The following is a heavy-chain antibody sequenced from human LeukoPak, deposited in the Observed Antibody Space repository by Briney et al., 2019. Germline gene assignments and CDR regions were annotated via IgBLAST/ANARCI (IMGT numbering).Heavy chain of an antibody. CDR3: AKGGASVTRYVDY. Sequence: QAGGSLRLSCAASGFTFSSYSMQWVRQTPGKGLEWVGIMSNSGENTFYGEAVKGRFTISRDNSQNTLYLQMNSLRPEGTAVYYCAKGGASVTRYVDYWGQGTLVTVSS. J-gene: IGHJ4*02. CDR2: MSNSGENT. V-gene: IGHV3-30*18. D-gene: IGHD4-17*01. CDR1: GFTFSSYS.